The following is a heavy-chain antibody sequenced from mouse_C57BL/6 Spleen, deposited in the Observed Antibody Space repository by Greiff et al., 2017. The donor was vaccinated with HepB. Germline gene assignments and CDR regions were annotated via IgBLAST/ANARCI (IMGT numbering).Heavy chain of an antibody. D-gene: IGHD4-1*01. Sequence: EVKLQESGGDLVKPGGSLKLSCAASGFTFSSYGMSWVRQTPDKRLEWVATISSGGSYTYYPDSVKGRFTISRDNAKNTLYLQMSSLKSEDTAMYYCARHGVGPDYWGQGTTLTVSS. CDR1: GFTFSSYG. CDR3: ARHGVGPDY. J-gene: IGHJ2*01. CDR2: ISSGGSYT. V-gene: IGHV5-6*01.